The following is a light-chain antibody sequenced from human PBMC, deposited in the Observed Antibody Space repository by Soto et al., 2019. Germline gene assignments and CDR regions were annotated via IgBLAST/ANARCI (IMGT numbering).Light chain of an antibody. CDR1: SSDVGAYKY. Sequence: QSALTQPPSASGSPGQSVTISCTGTSSDVGAYKYVSWYQQYPGKAPKLMIYEVSKRPSGVPDRFSGSKSGNTASLTVSGLQAEKETDYYCTSYVGSNIWVFGGGTKLTVL. V-gene: IGLV2-8*01. CDR3: TSYVGSNIWV. CDR2: EVS. J-gene: IGLJ3*02.